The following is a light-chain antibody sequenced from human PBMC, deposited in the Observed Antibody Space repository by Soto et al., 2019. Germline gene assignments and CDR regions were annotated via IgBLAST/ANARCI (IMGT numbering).Light chain of an antibody. CDR2: DAS. CDR1: QRISSW. Sequence: DIQMTKAPSTLSSSVGGRVTITCRASQRISSWLAWYQQKPGKAPKLLIYDASSLESGVPSRFSGSGSGTEFTLTISRLEPEDFAVYYCQQYGSSGTFGQGTKVDI. V-gene: IGKV1-5*01. J-gene: IGKJ1*01. CDR3: QQYGSSGT.